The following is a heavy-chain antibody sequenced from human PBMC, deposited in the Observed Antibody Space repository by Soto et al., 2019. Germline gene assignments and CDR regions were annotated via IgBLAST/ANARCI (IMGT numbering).Heavy chain of an antibody. J-gene: IGHJ6*03. CDR3: ALWFGEEVDYYYYMDV. CDR2: IIPILGIA. V-gene: IGHV1-69*02. Sequence: GASVKVSCKASGGTFSSYTISWVRQAPGQGLEWMGRIIPILGIANYAQKFQGRVTITADKSTSTAYMELSSLRSEDTAVYYCALWFGEEVDYYYYMDVWGKGTTVTVSS. D-gene: IGHD3-10*01. CDR1: GGTFSSYT.